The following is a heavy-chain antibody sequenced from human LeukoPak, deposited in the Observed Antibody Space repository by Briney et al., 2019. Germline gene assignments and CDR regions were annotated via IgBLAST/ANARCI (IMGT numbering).Heavy chain of an antibody. CDR1: GYTFTTYW. J-gene: IGHJ4*02. CDR3: VRQHQIGFSSRWYSIDF. V-gene: IGHV5-51*01. CDR2: IYPGDSDS. Sequence: GESLKISCQGSGYTFTTYWIGWVRQMPGKGLEWMGIIYPGDSDSKYSPSFQGQVTISADKSISTAYLQWSSLKASDTAMYYCVRQHQIGFSSRWYSIDFWGQGTLVTVSP. D-gene: IGHD6-13*01.